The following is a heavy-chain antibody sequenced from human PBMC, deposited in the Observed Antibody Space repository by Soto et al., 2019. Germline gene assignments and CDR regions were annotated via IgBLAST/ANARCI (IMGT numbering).Heavy chain of an antibody. V-gene: IGHV3-72*01. CDR1: GFRFSDHS. CDR3: ARDKLGGGFDY. Sequence: EVPLVESGGGLVQPGGSLRLSCAASGFRFSDHSMDWVRQAPGKGLEWVGRVRSKTNSYTTEYAASVKGRFTVSRDDSENSVYLQMNSLKTEDTAVYYCARDKLGGGFDYWGQGTLVTVSS. CDR2: VRSKTNSYTT. D-gene: IGHD1-26*01. J-gene: IGHJ4*02.